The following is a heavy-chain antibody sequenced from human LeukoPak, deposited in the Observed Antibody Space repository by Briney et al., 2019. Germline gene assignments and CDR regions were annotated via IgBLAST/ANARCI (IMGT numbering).Heavy chain of an antibody. CDR3: ARYSYRASGYFDL. V-gene: IGHV3-53*01. D-gene: IGHD2-21*01. J-gene: IGHJ2*01. Sequence: GGSLRLSCAASGLTVSNIHMSWVRQAPGKGLEWVSVIYAGGSTYYADSVKGRFTISRDNSKNTLYLQMNSLRAEDTAVYYCARYSYRASGYFDLWGRGTLVTVSS. CDR2: IYAGGST. CDR1: GLTVSNIH.